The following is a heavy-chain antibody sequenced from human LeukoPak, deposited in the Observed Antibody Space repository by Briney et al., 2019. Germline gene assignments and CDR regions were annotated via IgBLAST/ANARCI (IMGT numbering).Heavy chain of an antibody. CDR3: ARVAGDYGYNWFDP. D-gene: IGHD4-17*01. V-gene: IGHV4-59*01. CDR2: IYYSGST. CDR1: GGSISRYY. Sequence: SETLSLTCTISGGSISRYYWSWIRQPPGKGLEWIGYIYYSGSTNYNPSLKSRVTISVDTSKNQFSLKLSSVTAADTAVYYCARVAGDYGYNWFDPWGQGTLVTVSS. J-gene: IGHJ5*02.